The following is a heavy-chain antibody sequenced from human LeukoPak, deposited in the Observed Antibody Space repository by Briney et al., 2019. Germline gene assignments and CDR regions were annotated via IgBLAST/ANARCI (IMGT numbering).Heavy chain of an antibody. Sequence: GESLKISCKGSGYSFPNYWIAWVRQMPGKGLEWMGIIYPGDSDTRYSPSFQGQVTISADKSINTAYLQWSSLKASATAMYYCARATTYNFWGGFDVWGPGTTVTVSS. CDR2: IYPGDSDT. J-gene: IGHJ6*02. V-gene: IGHV5-51*01. CDR3: ARATTYNFWGGFDV. CDR1: GYSFPNYW. D-gene: IGHD3-3*01.